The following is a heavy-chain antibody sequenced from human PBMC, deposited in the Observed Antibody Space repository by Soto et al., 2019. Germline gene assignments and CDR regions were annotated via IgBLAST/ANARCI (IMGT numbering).Heavy chain of an antibody. D-gene: IGHD5-18*01. CDR2: IYHSGST. Sequence: SETLSLTCAVSGGSISSSNWWSWVRQPPGKGLEWIGEIYHSGSTNYNPSLKSRVTISVDKSKNQFSLKLSSVTAADTAVYYCARVGDTAMAKGYFDYWGQGTLVTVSS. V-gene: IGHV4-4*02. CDR1: GGSISSSNW. CDR3: ARVGDTAMAKGYFDY. J-gene: IGHJ4*02.